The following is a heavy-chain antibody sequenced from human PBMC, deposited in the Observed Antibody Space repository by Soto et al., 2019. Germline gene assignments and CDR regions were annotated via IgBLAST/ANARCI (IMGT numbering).Heavy chain of an antibody. Sequence: SETLSLTCAVYGGSCSGYYWSWIRQPPGKGLEWIGEINHSGSTNYNPSLKSRVTISVDTSKNQFSLKLSSVTAADTAVYYCARRPDGKYYYYYYMDVWGKGTTVTSP. V-gene: IGHV4-34*01. CDR2: INHSGST. J-gene: IGHJ6*03. CDR3: ARRPDGKYYYYYYMDV. CDR1: GGSCSGYY. D-gene: IGHD1-1*01.